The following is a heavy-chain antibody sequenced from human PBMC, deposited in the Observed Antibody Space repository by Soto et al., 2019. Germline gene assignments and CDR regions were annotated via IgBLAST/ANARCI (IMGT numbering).Heavy chain of an antibody. CDR1: GYSFTSYW. CDR3: ASPAPGYCSGGSCPYGMDV. J-gene: IGHJ6*02. Sequence: GESLKISCKGSGYSFTSYWISWVRQMPGKGLEWMGRIDPSDSYTNYSPSFQGHVTISADKSISTAYLQWSSLKASDTAMYYCASPAPGYCSGGSCPYGMDVWGQGTTVTVSS. D-gene: IGHD2-15*01. CDR2: IDPSDSYT. V-gene: IGHV5-10-1*01.